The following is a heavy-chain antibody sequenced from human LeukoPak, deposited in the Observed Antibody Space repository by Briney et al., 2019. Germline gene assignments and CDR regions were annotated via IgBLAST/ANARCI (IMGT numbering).Heavy chain of an antibody. Sequence: PSQTLSLTRTVSGGSISIGGYYWSWIRQPAGKGLEWIGRIFSDGSSNYNPSLKSRVTISVDTSKNQFSLKLSSVTAADTAVYYCAINRGGDDAFDIWGQGTMVTVSS. D-gene: IGHD2-21*02. J-gene: IGHJ3*02. CDR3: AINRGGDDAFDI. CDR2: IFSDGSS. CDR1: GGSISIGGYY. V-gene: IGHV4-61*02.